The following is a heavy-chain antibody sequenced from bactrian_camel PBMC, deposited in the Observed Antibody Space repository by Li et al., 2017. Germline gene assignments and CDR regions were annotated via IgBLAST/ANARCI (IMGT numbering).Heavy chain of an antibody. V-gene: IGHV3S55*01. D-gene: IGHD3*01. J-gene: IGHJ4*01. CDR1: GDTIGRHC. CDR3: AAGAGVTTVFEGLGL. CDR2: IASGGTT. Sequence: VQLVESGGGSVQVGGSLRLSCVASGDTIGRHCMAWFRQAPGLEREGVAVIASGGTTTRAGSVKGRFTISQDNAKNTLYLQMNNLKPEDTAMYYRAAGAGVTTVFEGLGLRGQGTQVTVS.